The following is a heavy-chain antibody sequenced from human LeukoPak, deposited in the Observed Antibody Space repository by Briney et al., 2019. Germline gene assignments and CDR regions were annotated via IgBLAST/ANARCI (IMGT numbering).Heavy chain of an antibody. CDR3: ARAPKYCSGGSCYLSY. V-gene: IGHV3-7*01. CDR1: GFTFGSYW. Sequence: GGSLRLSCAASGFTFGSYWMSWVRQAPGKGLERVANIKQDGSEKYYVDSVKGRFTISRDNAKNSLYLQMNSLRAEDTAVYYCARAPKYCSGGSCYLSYWGQGTLVTVSS. CDR2: IKQDGSEK. J-gene: IGHJ4*02. D-gene: IGHD2-15*01.